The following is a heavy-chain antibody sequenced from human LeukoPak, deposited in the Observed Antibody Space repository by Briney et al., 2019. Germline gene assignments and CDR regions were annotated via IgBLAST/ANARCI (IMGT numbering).Heavy chain of an antibody. D-gene: IGHD3-22*01. CDR3: AKGGGHYYDSSGYPRAEYFQH. CDR1: GFTFSSYA. J-gene: IGHJ1*01. CDR2: ISGSGGST. Sequence: GGSLRLSCAASGFTFSSYAMSWVRQAPGKGLEWVSAISGSGGSTYYADSVKGRFTISRDNSKNTLYLQMNSLRAEDTAVYYCAKGGGHYYDSSGYPRAEYFQHWGQGTLVTVSS. V-gene: IGHV3-23*01.